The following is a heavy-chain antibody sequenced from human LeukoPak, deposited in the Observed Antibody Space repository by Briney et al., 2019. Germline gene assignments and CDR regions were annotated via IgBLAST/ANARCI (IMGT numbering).Heavy chain of an antibody. D-gene: IGHD3-22*01. J-gene: IGHJ4*02. CDR2: IYYSGST. V-gene: IGHV4-59*01. CDR1: GGSISSYY. CDR3: ARVSYDSSGIDY. Sequence: SETLSLTCTVSGGSISSYYWSWIRQPPGKGLEWIGYIYYSGSTNYNPSLKSRVTISVDTSKNQFSLKLSSVTAPDTAVYYCARVSYDSSGIDYWGQGTLVTVSS.